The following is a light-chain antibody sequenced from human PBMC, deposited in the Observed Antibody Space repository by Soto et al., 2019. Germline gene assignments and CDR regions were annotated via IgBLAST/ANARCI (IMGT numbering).Light chain of an antibody. J-gene: IGLJ2*01. CDR1: SSDVGSYNL. CDR3: CSYAGSIYVV. CDR2: EGS. V-gene: IGLV2-23*01. Sequence: QSALTQPASVSGSPGQSITISCTGTSSDVGSYNLVSWYQQHPGKAPKLMIYEGSKRPSGVSNRFSGSKSGNXASLTISGLQAEDEADYYXCSYAGSIYVVFGGGTKLTXL.